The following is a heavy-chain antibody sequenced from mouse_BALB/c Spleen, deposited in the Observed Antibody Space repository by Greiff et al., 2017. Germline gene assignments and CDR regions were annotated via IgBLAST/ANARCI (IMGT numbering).Heavy chain of an antibody. V-gene: IGHV1-82*01. CDR2: IYPGDGDT. CDR3: ARSGLLYAMDY. CDR1: GYAFSSSW. Sequence: VKLQESGPELVKPGASVKISCKASGYAFSSSWMNWVKQRPGQGLEWIGRIYPGDGDTNYNGKFKGKATLTADKSSSTAYMQLSSLTSVDSAVYFCARSGLLYAMDYWGQGTSVTVSS. J-gene: IGHJ4*01.